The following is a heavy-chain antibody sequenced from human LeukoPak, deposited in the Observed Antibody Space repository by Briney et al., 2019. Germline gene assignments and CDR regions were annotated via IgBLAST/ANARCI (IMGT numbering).Heavy chain of an antibody. Sequence: GGSLRLSCAASGFTFSSYSMNWVRQAPGKWLEWVSSISSSSSYIYYADSVKGRFTISRDNAKNSLYLQMNSLRAEDTAVYYCARDRQLVALDVWGKGTTVTVSS. V-gene: IGHV3-21*01. CDR2: ISSSSSYI. CDR1: GFTFSSYS. CDR3: ARDRQLVALDV. J-gene: IGHJ6*04. D-gene: IGHD6-6*01.